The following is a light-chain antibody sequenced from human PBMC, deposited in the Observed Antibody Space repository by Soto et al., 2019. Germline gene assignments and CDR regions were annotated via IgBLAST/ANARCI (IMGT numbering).Light chain of an antibody. J-gene: IGKJ1*01. CDR2: DAS. V-gene: IGKV1-5*01. CDR3: QQYNSYKT. CDR1: QSISSW. Sequence: DIQMTQSPSTLSASVGDRVTITCRASQSISSWLAWYQQKPGKAPKLLIYDASSLESGVPSRFSGSGSGTEFTLTISSLQPDDFATYYCQQYNSYKTFAQGTKVEI.